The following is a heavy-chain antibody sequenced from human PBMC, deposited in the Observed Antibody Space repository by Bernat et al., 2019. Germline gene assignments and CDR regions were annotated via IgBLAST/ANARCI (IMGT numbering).Heavy chain of an antibody. CDR3: ARGAYCGGDCSTLDY. CDR1: GGSISRGGYS. D-gene: IGHD2-21*02. Sequence: QLQLQESGSGLVKPSQTLSLTCAVSGGSISRGGYSWSWIRQPPGKGLEWIGYIYHSGSTYYNPSLKSRVTISVDRSKNQFSLKLSSVTAADTAVYYCARGAYCGGDCSTLDYWGQGTLVTVSS. J-gene: IGHJ4*02. CDR2: IYHSGST. V-gene: IGHV4-30-2*01.